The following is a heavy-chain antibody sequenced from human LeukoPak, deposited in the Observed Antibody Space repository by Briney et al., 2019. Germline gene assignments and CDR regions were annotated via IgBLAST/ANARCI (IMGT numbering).Heavy chain of an antibody. D-gene: IGHD3-3*01. J-gene: IGHJ5*02. CDR3: AKNGQSGFSFDP. CDR1: GGSLNGHY. CDR2: GSESGGT. V-gene: IGHV4-34*01. Sequence: PSETLSLTCAVYGGSLNGHYWSWLRQPPGKGLEWIGEGSESGGTKFNPSLKSRVTISADTSKNQFSLKVKSVTAADTAVYYCAKNGQSGFSFDPWGQGTLVTVSS.